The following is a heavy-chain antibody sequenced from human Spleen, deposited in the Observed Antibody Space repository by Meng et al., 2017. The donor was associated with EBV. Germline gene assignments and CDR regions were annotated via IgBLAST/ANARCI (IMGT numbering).Heavy chain of an antibody. J-gene: IGHJ4*01. V-gene: IGHV4-34*01. Sequence: HCGEGLLKPWGTLYLACAGSCGSFSGFYWGWIRQPPGKGLEWIGEINHSGSTNYNPSLKSRVSISVDTSKNHFSLKVDSVTAADTAVYYCATWNNNGWYYGYWGHGTLVTVSS. CDR1: CGSFSGFY. D-gene: IGHD6-19*01. CDR3: ATWNNNGWYYGY. CDR2: INHSGST.